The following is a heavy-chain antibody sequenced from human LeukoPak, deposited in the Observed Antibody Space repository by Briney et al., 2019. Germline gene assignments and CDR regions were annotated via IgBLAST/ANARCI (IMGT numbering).Heavy chain of an antibody. V-gene: IGHV3-53*04. D-gene: IGHD3-16*02. CDR2: IYSGGST. CDR3: ARGVSAWLSYYFDY. CDR1: GFTVSSNY. Sequence: QPGGSLRLSCTASGFTVSSNYMSWVRRAPGKGLEWVSVIYSGGSTYYADSVKGRFTISRHNSKNTLYLQMNSLRAEDTAVYYCARGVSAWLSYYFDYWGQGTLVTVSS. J-gene: IGHJ4*02.